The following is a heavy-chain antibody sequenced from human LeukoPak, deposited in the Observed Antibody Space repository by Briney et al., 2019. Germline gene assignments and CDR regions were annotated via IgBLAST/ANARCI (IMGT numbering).Heavy chain of an antibody. V-gene: IGHV4-39*01. Sequence: SETLSLTCTVSGGSISSGDYYWSWIRQPPGKGLEWIGSIYYSGSTYYNPSLKSRVTISVDTSKNQFSLKLSSVTAADTAVYYCARHASISWGAAIVGATTAFDYWGQGTLVTVSS. J-gene: IGHJ4*02. CDR2: IYYSGST. CDR3: ARHASISWGAAIVGATTAFDY. D-gene: IGHD1-26*01. CDR1: GGSISSGDYY.